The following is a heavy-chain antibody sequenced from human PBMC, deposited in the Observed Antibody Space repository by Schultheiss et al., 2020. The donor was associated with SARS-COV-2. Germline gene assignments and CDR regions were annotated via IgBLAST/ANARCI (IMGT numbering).Heavy chain of an antibody. CDR3: ARSLPNYYDSSGYPFRAFDI. V-gene: IGHV4-34*01. D-gene: IGHD3-22*01. CDR1: GGSFSGYY. Sequence: SETLSLTCAVYGGSFSGYYWSWIRQPAGKGLEWIGEINHSGSTNYNPSLKSRVTISVDTSKNQFSLKLSSVTAADTAVYYCARSLPNYYDSSGYPFRAFDIWGQGTMVTVSS. CDR2: INHSGST. J-gene: IGHJ3*02.